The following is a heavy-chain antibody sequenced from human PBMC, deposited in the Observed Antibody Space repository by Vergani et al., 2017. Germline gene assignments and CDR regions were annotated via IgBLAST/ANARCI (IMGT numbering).Heavy chain of an antibody. D-gene: IGHD3-3*01. CDR2: IWYDGSNK. V-gene: IGHV3-33*08. J-gene: IGHJ4*02. CDR3: ARQYDFWSGYYFDY. CDR1: LFTFISFG. Sequence: QVQLVESGGGVVQPGFSLCLSSPPSLFTFISFGIPWVRQAPGKGLAWVAVIWYDGSNKYYADSVKGRFTISRDNSKNTLYLQMNSLRAEDTAVYYCARQYDFWSGYYFDYWGQGTLVTVSS.